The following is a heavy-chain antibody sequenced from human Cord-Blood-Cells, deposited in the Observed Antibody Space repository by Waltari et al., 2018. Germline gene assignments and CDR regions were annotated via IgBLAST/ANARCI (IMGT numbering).Heavy chain of an antibody. V-gene: IGHV4-34*01. J-gene: IGHJ5*02. CDR2: INHSGST. CDR1: GGSFSGYY. Sequence: QVQLQQWGAGLLKPSETLSLTCAVYGGSFSGYYWRLVRQPPGKGLEWIGEINHSGSTNDNPALKSLVTISVDTSKNQFSLKLSSVTAADTAVYYCASLKNYNWFDPWGQGTLVTVSS. CDR3: ASLKNYNWFDP. D-gene: IGHD1-7*01.